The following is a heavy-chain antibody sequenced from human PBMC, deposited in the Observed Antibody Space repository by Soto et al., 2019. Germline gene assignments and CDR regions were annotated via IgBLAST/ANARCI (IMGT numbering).Heavy chain of an antibody. CDR1: GGTFSSST. V-gene: IGHV1-69*02. Sequence: QVQLVQSGAEVKKPGSSVKVSCKASGGTFSSSTISWVRQAPGQGLEWMGRIIPILGIANYAQKFQGRVTITADKSPSTAYMELSSLRYEDTAVYYCACELWFGTYDAFEIWGQGTMVTVSS. J-gene: IGHJ3*02. CDR2: IIPILGIA. D-gene: IGHD3-10*01. CDR3: ACELWFGTYDAFEI.